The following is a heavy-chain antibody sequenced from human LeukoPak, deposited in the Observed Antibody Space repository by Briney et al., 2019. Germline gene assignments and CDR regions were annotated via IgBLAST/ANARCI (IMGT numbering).Heavy chain of an antibody. D-gene: IGHD1-14*01. CDR2: ISGSSDAM. V-gene: IGHV3-48*01. Sequence: PGGSLRLSCAASGFTFNTYSMNWVRQAPGKGLEWVSYISGSSDAMYYADSVKGRFIVSRDNAKNSLYLQMNSLRAEDTAVYYCARVRTRRGGEFDYWGQGTLVTVSS. CDR3: ARVRTRRGGEFDY. CDR1: GFTFNTYS. J-gene: IGHJ4*02.